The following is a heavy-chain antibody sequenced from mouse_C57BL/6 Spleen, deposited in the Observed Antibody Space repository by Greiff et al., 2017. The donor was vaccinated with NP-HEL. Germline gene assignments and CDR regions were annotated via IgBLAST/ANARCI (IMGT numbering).Heavy chain of an antibody. V-gene: IGHV14-1*01. CDR2: IDPEDGDT. CDR3: TGYGYDSAWFAY. CDR1: GFNIKDYY. D-gene: IGHD2-2*01. Sequence: EVQLQQSGAELVRPGASVKLSCTASGFNIKDYYMHWVKQRPEQGLEWIGRIDPEDGDTEYAPKFQGKATMTADTSSNTAYLQLSSLTSEDTAVYYWTGYGYDSAWFAYWGQGTLVTVSA. J-gene: IGHJ3*01.